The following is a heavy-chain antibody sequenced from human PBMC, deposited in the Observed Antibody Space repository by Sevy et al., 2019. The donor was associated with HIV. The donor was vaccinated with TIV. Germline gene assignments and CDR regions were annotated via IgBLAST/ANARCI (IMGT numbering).Heavy chain of an antibody. D-gene: IGHD1-26*01. CDR3: AKTERGRD. CDR2: ISTGGGAT. CDR1: GFTFSSSV. V-gene: IGHV3-23*01. Sequence: GGSLRLSCAASGFTFSSSVMNWVRQAPGKGLEWVSTISTGGGATYYADSVKGRFTISRDKSKNTLYLQMISLRVEDTAIYYCAKTERGRDWGQGILVTVSS. J-gene: IGHJ4*02.